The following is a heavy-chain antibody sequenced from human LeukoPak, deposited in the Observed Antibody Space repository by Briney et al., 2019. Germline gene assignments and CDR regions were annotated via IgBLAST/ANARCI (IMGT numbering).Heavy chain of an antibody. V-gene: IGHV3-23*01. CDR2: LSGRGGRT. Sequence: GGSLRLSCAASGFTFSSYAVIWVRQAPGKGREGLSGLSGRGGRTYYADSVKGRFTISRDNPKNTLYLQMNTLRAEDTAVYYCAKAASGSECYYNYDYWGQGTLVTVSS. D-gene: IGHD2-21*01. J-gene: IGHJ4*02. CDR1: GFTFSSYA. CDR3: AKAASGSECYYNYDY.